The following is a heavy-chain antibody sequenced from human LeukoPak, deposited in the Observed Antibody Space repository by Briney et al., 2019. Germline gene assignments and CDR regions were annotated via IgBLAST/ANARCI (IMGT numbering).Heavy chain of an antibody. CDR2: INPSGGTT. CDR1: GYTSSSYY. CDR3: ARGPPGRVYDSSKRGLFDP. D-gene: IGHD3-22*01. J-gene: IGHJ5*02. V-gene: IGHV1-46*01. Sequence: GASVKVSCKASGYTSSSYYMHWVRQAPGQGLEWMGIINPSGGTTSYAQKFQGRLTMTRDTSTSTVFMELSSLRSEDTAVYYCARGPPGRVYDSSKRGLFDPWGQGTLVTVSS.